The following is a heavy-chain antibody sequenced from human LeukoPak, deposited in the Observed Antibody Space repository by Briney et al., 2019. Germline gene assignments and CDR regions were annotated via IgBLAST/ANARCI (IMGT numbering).Heavy chain of an antibody. CDR1: GGSISSYY. V-gene: IGHV4-59*12. CDR3: ARGVAGLYYGMDV. D-gene: IGHD6-19*01. J-gene: IGHJ6*02. Sequence: SETLSLTCTVSGGSISSYYWNWIRQPPGKGLEWIGYIYYSGSTNYNPSLKSRVTISVDESKNQFSLKLSSVTAADTAVYYCARGVAGLYYGMDVWGQGTTVTVSS. CDR2: IYYSGST.